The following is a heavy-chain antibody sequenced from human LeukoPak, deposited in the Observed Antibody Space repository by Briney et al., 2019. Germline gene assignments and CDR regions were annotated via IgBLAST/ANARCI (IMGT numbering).Heavy chain of an antibody. CDR3: ARYSAARPGDY. V-gene: IGHV5-51*01. D-gene: IGHD6-6*01. CDR1: GYSFTNYW. Sequence: GESLKISCKGSGYSFTNYWIGWVRQMPGKGLEWMGVTYPGGSDTRYNPSFEGQVIILLDKSTSTAYLQWSSPKASDTAMYYCARYSAARPGDYWGQGTLVTVSS. CDR2: TYPGGSDT. J-gene: IGHJ4*02.